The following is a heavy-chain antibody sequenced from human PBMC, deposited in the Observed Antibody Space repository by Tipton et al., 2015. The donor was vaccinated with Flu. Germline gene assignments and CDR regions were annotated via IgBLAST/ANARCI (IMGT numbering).Heavy chain of an antibody. CDR1: DGSITGYY. D-gene: IGHD2-21*01. Sequence: TLSLTCTVSDGSITGYYWSWIRRPPGKGLEYIGFIPYTGRPNYNPSLKSRLAISLDASNHQFSLRLRSVSAADSAVYYCARGVIRGDHSYGFDVWGQGTTVTVSS. CDR2: IPYTGRP. CDR3: ARGVIRGDHSYGFDV. V-gene: IGHV4-59*01. J-gene: IGHJ6*02.